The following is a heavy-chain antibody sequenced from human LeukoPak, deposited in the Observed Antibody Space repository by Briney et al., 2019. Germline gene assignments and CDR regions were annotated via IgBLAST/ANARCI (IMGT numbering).Heavy chain of an antibody. CDR2: IYISGST. CDR3: ARAPLLTGYFDFDY. D-gene: IGHD3-9*01. J-gene: IGHJ4*02. CDR1: GGSISSYY. V-gene: IGHV4-4*07. Sequence: PSETLSLTCTVSGGSISSYYWSWLRQPAGKGLEWIGRIYISGSTNYNPSLKSRVTMSVDTSKNQFSLKLSSVTAADTAVYYCARAPLLTGYFDFDYWGRGTLVTVSS.